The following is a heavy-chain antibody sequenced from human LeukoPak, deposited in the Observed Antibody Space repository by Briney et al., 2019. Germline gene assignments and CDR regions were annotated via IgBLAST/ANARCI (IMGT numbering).Heavy chain of an antibody. V-gene: IGHV3-21*01. J-gene: IGHJ4*02. Sequence: GGSLRLSCAVSGFTFSSYSMNWVRQAPGEGLQWVSSISSSSSYIQYADSVKGRFTISRDNAKKSLFLQMNSLRAEDTAVYYCARADDSSGLCFDYWGQGTVVTVSS. D-gene: IGHD6-19*01. CDR1: GFTFSSYS. CDR3: ARADDSSGLCFDY. CDR2: ISSSSSYI.